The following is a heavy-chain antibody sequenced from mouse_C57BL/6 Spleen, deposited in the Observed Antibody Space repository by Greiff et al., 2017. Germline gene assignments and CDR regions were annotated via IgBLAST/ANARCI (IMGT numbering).Heavy chain of an antibody. J-gene: IGHJ4*01. CDR1: GFTFSSYA. V-gene: IGHV5-4*03. CDR2: LSDGGSYT. Sequence: EVKLMESGGGLVKPGGSLKLSCAASGFTFSSYAMSWVRQTPEKRLEWVATLSDGGSYTYYPDNVKGRFTISRDNAKNHLYLQMSHLKSEDTAMYYCARSHYAMDYWGQGTSVTVSS. CDR3: ARSHYAMDY.